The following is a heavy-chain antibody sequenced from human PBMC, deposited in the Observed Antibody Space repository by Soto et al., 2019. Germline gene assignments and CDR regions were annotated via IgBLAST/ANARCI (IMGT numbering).Heavy chain of an antibody. V-gene: IGHV1-18*01. J-gene: IGHJ4*02. Sequence: QVQLVQSGAEVKKPGASVKVSCKASGYTFTSYGISWVRQAPGQGLEWMGWISAYNGNTNYAQKLQGRVTMTTDTPTSTAYMELRSLRSDDTAVYYCARLPAYDILTGYHPADYWGQGTLVTVSS. CDR3: ARLPAYDILTGYHPADY. CDR2: ISAYNGNT. CDR1: GYTFTSYG. D-gene: IGHD3-9*01.